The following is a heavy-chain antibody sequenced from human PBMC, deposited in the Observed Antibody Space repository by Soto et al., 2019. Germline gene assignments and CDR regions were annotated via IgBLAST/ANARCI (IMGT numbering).Heavy chain of an antibody. CDR2: VRSKADGGTI. D-gene: IGHD2-15*01. Sequence: EVQLVESGGGLVKPGGSLRLSCSASGFTFKNAWFNWVRQAPGQGLEWVGRVRSKADGGTIEYAAPVKASFSISRDDSKNMLYLQMKSLKTEDNALYYLTTGYIVGAVASTDFDYWGRGTLVTVSS. CDR3: TTGYIVGAVASTDFDY. J-gene: IGHJ4*02. V-gene: IGHV3-15*07. CDR1: GFTFKNAW.